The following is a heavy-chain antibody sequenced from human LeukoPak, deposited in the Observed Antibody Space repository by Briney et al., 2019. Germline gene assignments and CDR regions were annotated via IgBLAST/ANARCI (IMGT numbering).Heavy chain of an antibody. Sequence: GGSLRLSCAASGFTFSPYALSWVRQAPGKGLEWVSSISGSDGSTFYADSVKGRFSISRDNSKNTLYLHMNSLRAEDTAPYYCATASYSSGPYYYGMDVWGHGTTVTVSS. D-gene: IGHD6-19*01. CDR2: ISGSDGST. CDR1: GFTFSPYA. J-gene: IGHJ6*02. V-gene: IGHV3-23*01. CDR3: ATASYSSGPYYYGMDV.